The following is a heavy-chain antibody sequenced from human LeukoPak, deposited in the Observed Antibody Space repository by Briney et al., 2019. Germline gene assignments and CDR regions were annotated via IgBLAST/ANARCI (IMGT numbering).Heavy chain of an antibody. CDR1: GYSLSSEYY. CDR2: VYHSGST. Sequence: SETLSLTCAISGYSLSSEYYWGWIRQPPGKGREWIGNVYHSGSTYYNPSLKSRVTISVDTSKNQLSLKMSSVTAADTAVYYCARRIEWGNGFDIWGQGTMVTVSS. J-gene: IGHJ3*02. V-gene: IGHV4-38-2*01. CDR3: ARRIEWGNGFDI. D-gene: IGHD1-26*01.